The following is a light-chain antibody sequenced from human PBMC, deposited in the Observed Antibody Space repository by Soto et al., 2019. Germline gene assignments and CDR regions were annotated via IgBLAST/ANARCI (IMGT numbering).Light chain of an antibody. J-gene: IGKJ1*01. CDR2: AAS. CDR1: QSINRL. CDR3: QQTYTTTRT. V-gene: IGKV1-39*01. Sequence: DIKMTQSPSSLSASVRDRVTITCRASQSINRLLNWYQQKXGEAPKXXIYAASNLQSGVPSMFSGSGSGTEFTLTITSLQPEDFAIYYCQQTYTTTRTFGQGTKVDIK.